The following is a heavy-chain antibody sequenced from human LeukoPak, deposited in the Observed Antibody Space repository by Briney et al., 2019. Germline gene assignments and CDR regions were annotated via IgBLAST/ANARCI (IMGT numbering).Heavy chain of an antibody. V-gene: IGHV1-2*02. J-gene: IGHJ4*02. CDR3: AKEYYFDNSGYYGVGDY. CDR2: FNPNSGGT. CDR1: GYTFTAYY. D-gene: IGHD3-22*01. Sequence: ASVKVSCKASGYTFTAYYIHWVRQAPGQGLEWMGWFNPNSGGTNYAQEFQGRVTMTRDTSISTAYMALSRLRYDDTAVYYCAKEYYFDNSGYYGVGDYWGQGTLVTVSS.